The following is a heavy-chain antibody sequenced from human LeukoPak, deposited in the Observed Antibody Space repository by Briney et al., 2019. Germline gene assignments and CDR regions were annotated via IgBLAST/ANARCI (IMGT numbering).Heavy chain of an antibody. CDR3: ARSYFSVTGYYFDF. CDR1: GFTFSSYG. CDR2: ISYDGGNE. D-gene: IGHD3-9*01. V-gene: IGHV3-30*03. J-gene: IGHJ4*02. Sequence: PGGSLRLSCAASGFTFSSYGMHWVCQAPGKGLEWVAVISYDGGNEEYADSVKGRFTISRDNSKNTLSLQMTSLRVEDTAVYYCARSYFSVTGYYFDFWGQGTLVTVSS.